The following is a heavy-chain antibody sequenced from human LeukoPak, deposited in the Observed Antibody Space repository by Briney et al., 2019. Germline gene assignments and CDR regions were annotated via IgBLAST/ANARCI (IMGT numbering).Heavy chain of an antibody. V-gene: IGHV1-2*02. J-gene: IGHJ4*02. CDR1: GYTFTGYY. D-gene: IGHD3-22*01. Sequence: ASVKVSCKASGYTFTGYYMHWVRQAPGQGLEWMGWINPNSGGTNYAQKFQGRVTITRDTSISTAYMALSRLRSDDTAVYYCAREDYDSSGYSDYWGQGTLVTVSS. CDR2: INPNSGGT. CDR3: AREDYDSSGYSDY.